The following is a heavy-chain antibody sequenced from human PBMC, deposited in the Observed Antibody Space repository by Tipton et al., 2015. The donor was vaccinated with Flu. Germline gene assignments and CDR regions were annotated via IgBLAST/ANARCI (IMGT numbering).Heavy chain of an antibody. V-gene: IGHV4-39*01. CDR1: GGSISSSSYY. CDR2: IYYSGST. Sequence: TLSLTCTVSGGSISSSSYYWGWIRQPPGKGLEWIGSIYYSGSTYYNPSLKSRVTISVDTSKNQFSLKLSSVTAADTAAYYCASGLPSSGSSTSAKLRNTPGFDYWGQGTLVTVSS. CDR3: ASGLPSSGSSTSAKLRNTPGFDY. D-gene: IGHD2-2*01. J-gene: IGHJ4*02.